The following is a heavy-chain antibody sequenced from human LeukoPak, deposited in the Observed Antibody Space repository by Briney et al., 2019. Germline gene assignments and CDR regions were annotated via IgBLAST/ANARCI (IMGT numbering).Heavy chain of an antibody. V-gene: IGHV3-33*01. D-gene: IGHD2-2*01. J-gene: IGHJ6*02. CDR1: GFSFSSYG. CDR2: IWYDGSHT. Sequence: PGRSLRLSCAASGFSFSSYGMRWVRQAPGKGLEWVGDIWYDGSHTYYADSVKGRFTISRDNSMNTLYMQMNNLRGEDAAVYYCVRGGYCSGTSCAHYDGMDVWGQGTTVTVSS. CDR3: VRGGYCSGTSCAHYDGMDV.